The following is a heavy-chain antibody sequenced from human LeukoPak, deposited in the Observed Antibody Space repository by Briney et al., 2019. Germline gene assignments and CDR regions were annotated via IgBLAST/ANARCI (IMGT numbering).Heavy chain of an antibody. J-gene: IGHJ4*02. D-gene: IGHD6-19*01. CDR1: GFTFSSYA. CDR3: ARGGTISRGWGYFAF. CDR2: ISFDGSSK. Sequence: PGGSLRLSCAASGFTFSSYAMHWVRQAPGKGLEWVAVISFDGSSKNYADSVTGRFAISRDTSKNTLYLQMNSLRAEDTAVYCCARGGTISRGWGYFAFWGQGTLVTVSS. V-gene: IGHV3-30*09.